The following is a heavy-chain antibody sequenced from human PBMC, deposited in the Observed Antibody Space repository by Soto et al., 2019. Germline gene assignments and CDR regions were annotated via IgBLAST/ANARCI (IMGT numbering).Heavy chain of an antibody. CDR3: AKDGPPDYYDFWSGRMDV. Sequence: GSLRLSCAASGFTFSSYAMSWVRQAPGKGLEWVSAISGSGGSTYYADSVKGRFTISRDNSKNTLYLQMNSLRAEDTAVYYCAKDGPPDYYDFWSGRMDVWGKGTTVTVSS. V-gene: IGHV3-23*01. J-gene: IGHJ6*04. D-gene: IGHD3-3*01. CDR1: GFTFSSYA. CDR2: ISGSGGST.